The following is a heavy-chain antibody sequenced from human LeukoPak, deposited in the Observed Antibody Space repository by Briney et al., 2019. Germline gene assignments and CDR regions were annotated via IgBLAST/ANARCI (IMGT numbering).Heavy chain of an antibody. Sequence: GGSLRLSCAASGFTFSTYAMHWVRQAPGKGLGYVSAISSNGGSTYYANSVKGRFTISRDNSKNTLSLQMGSLRAEDMAVYYCARGGTLVRSPFDYWGQGTLVTVSS. CDR3: ARGGTLVRSPFDY. CDR2: ISSNGGST. V-gene: IGHV3-64*01. CDR1: GFTFSTYA. D-gene: IGHD3-10*01. J-gene: IGHJ4*02.